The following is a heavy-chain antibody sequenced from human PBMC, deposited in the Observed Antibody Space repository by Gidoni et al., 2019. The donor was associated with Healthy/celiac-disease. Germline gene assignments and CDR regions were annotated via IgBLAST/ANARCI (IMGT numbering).Heavy chain of an antibody. CDR3: AREPYYGDDYYYGMDV. CDR1: GFTFSSYE. D-gene: IGHD4-17*01. V-gene: IGHV3-48*03. CDR2: ISSSGSTI. J-gene: IGHJ6*02. Sequence: EVQLVESGGGLVQPGGSLRLSCAASGFTFSSYEMNWVRQAPGKGLEWVSYISSSGSTIYYADTVKGRFTISRDNAKNSLYLQMNSLRAEDTAVYYCAREPYYGDDYYYGMDVWGQGTTVTVSS.